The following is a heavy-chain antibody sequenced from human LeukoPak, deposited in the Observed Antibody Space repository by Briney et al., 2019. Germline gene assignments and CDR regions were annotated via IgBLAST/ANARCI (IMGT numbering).Heavy chain of an antibody. V-gene: IGHV3-23*01. Sequence: GGTLRLSCAASGFTFSSYGMSWVRQAPGKGLEWVSAISGSGGSTYYADSVKGRFTISRDNSKNTLYLQMNSLRAEDTAVYYCASPSYGGNSDYLDYWGQGTLVTVSS. CDR2: ISGSGGST. D-gene: IGHD4-23*01. CDR1: GFTFSSYG. J-gene: IGHJ4*02. CDR3: ASPSYGGNSDYLDY.